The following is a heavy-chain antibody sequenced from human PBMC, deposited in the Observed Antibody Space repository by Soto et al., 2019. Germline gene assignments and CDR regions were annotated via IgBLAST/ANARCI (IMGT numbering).Heavy chain of an antibody. V-gene: IGHV3-23*01. CDR2: ISGSGGNT. Sequence: EVQLLESGGGLVQPGGSLRLSCAASGFMFASYAMTWVRQAPGKGLEWVPGISGSGGNTYYADSVKGRFTISRDNSKNTLYLQMNSLRAEDTAVYYCAKDNGDCSSASCYASRYWGQGTLVKVSS. J-gene: IGHJ4*02. D-gene: IGHD2-2*01. CDR3: AKDNGDCSSASCYASRY. CDR1: GFMFASYA.